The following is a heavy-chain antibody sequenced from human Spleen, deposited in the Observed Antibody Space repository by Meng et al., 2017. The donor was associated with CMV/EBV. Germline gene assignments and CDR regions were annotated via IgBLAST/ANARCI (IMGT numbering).Heavy chain of an antibody. J-gene: IGHJ4*02. CDR3: AKLGYSSSSEDY. Sequence: GESLKISCAASKFTFGSYTMHWVRQAPGKGLDWVALISYDARNKHYADSVRGRFAISRDNSKSTLYLEINSLRAEDTAVYYCAKLGYSSSSEDYWGQGTLVTVSS. CDR2: ISYDARNK. V-gene: IGHV3-30*09. D-gene: IGHD6-6*01. CDR1: KFTFGSYT.